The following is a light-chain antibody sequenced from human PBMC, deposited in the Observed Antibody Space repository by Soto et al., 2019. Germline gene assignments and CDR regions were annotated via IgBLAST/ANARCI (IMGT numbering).Light chain of an antibody. CDR3: QQYYSYPRT. Sequence: DIQMTQSPSTLSASVGYRFTITCRASQSISSWLAWYQQKPGKAPKLLIYDASSLESGVPSRFSGSGSGTEFTLTISSLQPDDFATYYCQQYYSYPRTFGQGTTGDIK. V-gene: IGKV1-5*01. CDR2: DAS. J-gene: IGKJ1*01. CDR1: QSISSW.